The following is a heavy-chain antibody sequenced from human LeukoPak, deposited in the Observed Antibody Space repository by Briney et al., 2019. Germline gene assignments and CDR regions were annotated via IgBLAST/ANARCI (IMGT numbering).Heavy chain of an antibody. J-gene: IGHJ6*02. CDR1: GGTFSSYG. CDR3: ARLDEYSSSSRYYGIDV. V-gene: IGHV1-69*01. D-gene: IGHD6-6*01. Sequence: SVKVSCKASGGTFSSYGISWVRQAPGQGLEWMGGIIPIFGTANYAQKFQGRVTITADESTSTAYMELSSLRSEDTAVYYCARLDEYSSSSRYYGIDVWGQGTTVTVSS. CDR2: IIPIFGTA.